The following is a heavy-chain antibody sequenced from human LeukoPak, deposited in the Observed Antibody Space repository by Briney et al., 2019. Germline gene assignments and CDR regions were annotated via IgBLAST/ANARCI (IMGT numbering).Heavy chain of an antibody. CDR3: ACPYYYDSSGYRTDAFDI. V-gene: IGHV1-69*13. J-gene: IGHJ3*02. CDR1: GGTFSSYA. D-gene: IGHD3-22*01. CDR2: IIPIFGTA. Sequence: GASVEVSCKASGGTFSSYAISWVRQAPGQGLEWMGGIIPIFGTANYAQKFQGRVTITADESTRTAYMELSSLRSEDTAVYYCACPYYYDSSGYRTDAFDIWGQGTMVTVSS.